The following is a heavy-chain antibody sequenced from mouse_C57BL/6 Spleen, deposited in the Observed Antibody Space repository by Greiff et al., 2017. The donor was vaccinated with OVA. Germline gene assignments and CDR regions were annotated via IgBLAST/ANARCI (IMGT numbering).Heavy chain of an antibody. CDR2: IDPEDGDT. CDR1: GFNIKDYY. V-gene: IGHV14-1*01. CDR3: TMIYYGNSNYFAY. D-gene: IGHD2-1*01. Sequence: VQLKESGAELVRPGASVKLSCTASGFNIKDYYMHWVKQRPEQGLEWIGRIDPEDGDTEYAPKFQGKATMTADTSSNTAYLQLSSLTSEDTAVYYCTMIYYGNSNYFAYWGQGTTLTVSS. J-gene: IGHJ2*01.